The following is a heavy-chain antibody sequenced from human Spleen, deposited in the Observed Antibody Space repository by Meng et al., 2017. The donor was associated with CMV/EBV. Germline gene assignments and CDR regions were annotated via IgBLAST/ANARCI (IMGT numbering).Heavy chain of an antibody. CDR3: AREVVVPAAKGWAYYYYGMDV. Sequence: ASVKVSCKASGYTFTSYYMHWVRQAPGQGLEWMGWISAYNGNTNYAQKLQGRVTMTTDTSTSTAYMELRSLRSDDTAVYYCAREVVVPAAKGWAYYYYGMDVWGQGTTVTVSS. J-gene: IGHJ6*02. CDR1: GYTFTSYY. D-gene: IGHD2-2*01. V-gene: IGHV1-18*04. CDR2: ISAYNGNT.